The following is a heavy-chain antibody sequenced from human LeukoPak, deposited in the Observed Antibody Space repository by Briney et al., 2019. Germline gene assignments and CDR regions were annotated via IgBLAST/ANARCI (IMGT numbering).Heavy chain of an antibody. V-gene: IGHV1-2*02. Sequence: GASVKVSCKASGYTFTGYYMHWVRQAPGQGLEWMGWLNPNSGGTNYAQKFQGRVTMTRDTSISTAYMELSRLRSDDTAVYYCARKRGYYDSSGYSRYYFDYWGQGTLVTVSS. CDR2: LNPNSGGT. CDR3: ARKRGYYDSSGYSRYYFDY. J-gene: IGHJ4*02. D-gene: IGHD3-22*01. CDR1: GYTFTGYY.